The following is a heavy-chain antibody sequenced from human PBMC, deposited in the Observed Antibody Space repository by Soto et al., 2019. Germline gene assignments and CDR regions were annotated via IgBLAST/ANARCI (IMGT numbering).Heavy chain of an antibody. V-gene: IGHV1-69*12. CDR3: ARVGDYSNILYYYYGMDV. D-gene: IGHD4-4*01. CDR2: IIPIFGTA. CDR1: GGTFSSYA. J-gene: IGHJ6*02. Sequence: QVQLVQSGAEVKKPGSSVKVSCKASGGTFSSYAISWVRQAPGQGLEWMGGIIPIFGTANYAQKFQGRVTITADESTSTAYMELSSLRSEDTAVYYCARVGDYSNILYYYYGMDVWGQGTTVTVSS.